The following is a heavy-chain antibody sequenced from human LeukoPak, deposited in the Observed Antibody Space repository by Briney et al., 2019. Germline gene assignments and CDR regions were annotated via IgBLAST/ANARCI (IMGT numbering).Heavy chain of an antibody. J-gene: IGHJ5*02. D-gene: IGHD3-10*01. CDR1: GGSISSGGYY. CDR3: ARGVRLSRFDP. Sequence: PSQTLSLTCTVSGGSISSGGYYWSWIRQPPGKGLEWIGYIYHSGSTYYNPSLKSRVTISVDRSKNQFSLKLSSVTAADTAVYYCARGVRLSRFDPWGQGTLVTVSS. V-gene: IGHV4-30-2*01. CDR2: IYHSGST.